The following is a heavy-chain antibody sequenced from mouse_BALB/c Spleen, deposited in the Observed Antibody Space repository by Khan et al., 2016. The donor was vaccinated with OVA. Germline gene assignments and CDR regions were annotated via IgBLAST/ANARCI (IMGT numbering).Heavy chain of an antibody. Sequence: QVRLQQSGAELARPGVSVKMSCKASGYTFTSYTIHWIKKRPGQGLEWIGYINPSNGYTNYNQKFKDKATLTTDKSSTTAYLQLSSLTSDDSAVYNCVRDGAYHRNDGWFAYWGQGTLVTVSA. CDR1: GYTFTSYT. J-gene: IGHJ3*01. CDR2: INPSNGYT. V-gene: IGHV1-4*01. CDR3: VRDGAYHRNDGWFAY. D-gene: IGHD2-14*01.